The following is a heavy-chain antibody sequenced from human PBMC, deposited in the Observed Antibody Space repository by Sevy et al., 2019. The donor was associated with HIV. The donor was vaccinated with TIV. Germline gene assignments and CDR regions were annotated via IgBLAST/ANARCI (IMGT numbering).Heavy chain of an antibody. Sequence: GGSLRLSCAASGFTFSSYSMNWVRQAPGKGLEWVSSISSSSSYIYYADSVKGRFTISRDKAKNSLYLQMNSLGAEDTAVYYGARESVLLWFGELSHGMDVWGQGTTVTVSS. V-gene: IGHV3-21*01. CDR1: GFTFSSYS. CDR2: ISSSSSYI. CDR3: ARESVLLWFGELSHGMDV. D-gene: IGHD3-10*01. J-gene: IGHJ6*02.